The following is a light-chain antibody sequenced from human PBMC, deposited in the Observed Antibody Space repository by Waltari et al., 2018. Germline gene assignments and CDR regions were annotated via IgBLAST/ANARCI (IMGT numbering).Light chain of an antibody. CDR2: GAS. J-gene: IGKJ4*01. V-gene: IGKV3-20*01. CDR3: QQYDISPLT. Sequence: EIVLTQSPGTLSLSPGERATLYCRASQTVRTTYLAWYHQKPGQAPTLLIYGASSRATGIPDRFSGSGSGTDFSLTISSLEPEDFAVYYCQQYDISPLTFGGGTKVEIK. CDR1: QTVRTTY.